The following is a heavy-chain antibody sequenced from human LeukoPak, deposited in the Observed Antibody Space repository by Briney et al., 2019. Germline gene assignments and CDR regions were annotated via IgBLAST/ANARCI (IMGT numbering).Heavy chain of an antibody. CDR1: GGSISSYY. CDR2: IYYSGST. J-gene: IGHJ4*02. Sequence: PSGTLSLTCTVSGGSISSYYWSWIRQPPGKGLEWIGYIYYSGSTNYKPSLKSRVTISVETSKNQFSLKLRSVTAADTAVYYCARVTGYMIEDYFDYWGQGTLVTVSS. CDR3: ARVTGYMIEDYFDY. D-gene: IGHD3-22*01. V-gene: IGHV4-59*01.